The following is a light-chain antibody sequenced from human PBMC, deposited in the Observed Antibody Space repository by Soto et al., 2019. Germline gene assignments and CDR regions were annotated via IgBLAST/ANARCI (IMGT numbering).Light chain of an antibody. V-gene: IGKV1-39*01. CDR2: AAS. CDR1: QSISSY. Sequence: DIQMPQSPSSLSASVGDRVTITCRASQSISSYLNWYQQKPGKAPKLLIYAASSLQSGVPSRFSGSGSGTEFTLTISGLQPDDFASYYCQQYNSYSGMFGQGTKVDI. CDR3: QQYNSYSGM. J-gene: IGKJ1*01.